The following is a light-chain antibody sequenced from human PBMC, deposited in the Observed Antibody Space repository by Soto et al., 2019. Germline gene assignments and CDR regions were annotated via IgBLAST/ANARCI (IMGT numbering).Light chain of an antibody. Sequence: EIVRTQSPATLSVSPGERATLSCRASQSVSNNLAWYQQKPGQAPRLLIYGASTRATGIPARFSGSGSGTEFTLTISSLQSEDFAVYYCQQYNTWSPLTFGGGTKVETK. CDR2: GAS. V-gene: IGKV3-15*01. J-gene: IGKJ4*01. CDR1: QSVSNN. CDR3: QQYNTWSPLT.